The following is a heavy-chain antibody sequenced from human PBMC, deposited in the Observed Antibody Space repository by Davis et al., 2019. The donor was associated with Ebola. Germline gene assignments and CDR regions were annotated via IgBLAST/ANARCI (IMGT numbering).Heavy chain of an antibody. D-gene: IGHD5-18*01. CDR1: GYTFTSYA. Sequence: GGSLRLSCAASGYTFTSYAMNWVRQAPGQGLEWMGWINTNTGNPTYAQGFTGRFVFSLDTSVSTAYLQISSLKAEDTAVYYCAREFERGYSYGFRYWGQGTLVTVSS. J-gene: IGHJ4*02. CDR3: AREFERGYSYGFRY. CDR2: INTNTGNP. V-gene: IGHV7-4-1*02.